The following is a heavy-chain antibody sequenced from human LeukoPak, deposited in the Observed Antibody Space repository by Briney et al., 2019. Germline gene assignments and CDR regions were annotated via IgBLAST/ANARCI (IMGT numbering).Heavy chain of an antibody. D-gene: IGHD3-9*01. V-gene: IGHV4-61*01. J-gene: IGHJ6*02. CDR1: GGSVSSGSYY. Sequence: SETLSLTCTVSGGSVSSGSYYWSWIRQPPGKGLEWIGYIYYSGSTNYNPSLKSRVTISVDTSKNQFSLKLSSVTAADTAVYYCARDTTPGVDYDILTGYREEYYYYGMDVWGQGTTVTVSS. CDR3: ARDTTPGVDYDILTGYREEYYYYGMDV. CDR2: IYYSGST.